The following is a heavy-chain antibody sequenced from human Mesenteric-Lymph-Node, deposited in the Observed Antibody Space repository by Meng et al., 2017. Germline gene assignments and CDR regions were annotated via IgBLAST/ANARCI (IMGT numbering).Heavy chain of an antibody. D-gene: IGHD6-19*01. CDR3: ARVGQWLPIDY. V-gene: IGHV4-4*02. CDR2: IYHSGST. J-gene: IGHJ4*02. CDR1: GASIGSSYW. Sequence: HVQLLEAAPGLVKRSGTLSFISAVSGASIGSSYWWTWVRQPPEKGLEWIGEIYHSGSTNYNPSLKSRVTISVDKSKNQFSLNLSSVTAADTAVYYCARVGQWLPIDYWGQGTLVTVSS.